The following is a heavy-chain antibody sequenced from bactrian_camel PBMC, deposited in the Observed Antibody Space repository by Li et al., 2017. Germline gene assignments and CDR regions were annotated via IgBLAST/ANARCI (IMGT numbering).Heavy chain of an antibody. CDR1: AVTYRTNC. V-gene: IGHV3S55*01. CDR3: AAGQGVGWCLDVIRTGAEPDFDY. CDR2: IDSDGGA. J-gene: IGHJ6*01. Sequence: HVQLVESGGGSVQAGGPLALSCAVSAVTYRTNCVGWFRQAPGKEREGLATIDSDGGAAYADSMKGRFTISRDNAKNTLYLQMNSLKPEDTAMYYCAAGQGVGWCLDVIRTGAEPDFDYWGQGTQVTVS. D-gene: IGHD5*01.